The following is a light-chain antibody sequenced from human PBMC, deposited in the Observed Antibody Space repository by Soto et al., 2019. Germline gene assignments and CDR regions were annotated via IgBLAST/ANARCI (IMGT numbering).Light chain of an antibody. CDR1: SSDIGAYHY. V-gene: IGLV2-14*01. J-gene: IGLJ2*01. Sequence: QSALTQAASVSGSPGQSITISCTGTSSDIGAYHYVSWYQQRPGKVPKVMIYAVNNRPSGISNRFSGSKSGNTASLTISGLQAEDEAVYYCISYTNSDTVVFGGGTKLTVL. CDR2: AVN. CDR3: ISYTNSDTVV.